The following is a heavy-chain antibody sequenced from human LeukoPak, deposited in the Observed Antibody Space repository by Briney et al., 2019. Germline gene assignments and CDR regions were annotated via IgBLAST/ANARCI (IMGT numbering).Heavy chain of an antibody. J-gene: IGHJ4*02. CDR1: GGTFSSYA. Sequence: SVKVSCKASGGTFSSYAISWVRQAPGQGLEWMGRIIPILGIASYAQKFQGRVTITADKSTSTAYMELSSLRSEDTAVYYCAREKGGGNPMAFDYWGQGTLVTVSS. V-gene: IGHV1-69*04. CDR2: IIPILGIA. D-gene: IGHD4-23*01. CDR3: AREKGGGNPMAFDY.